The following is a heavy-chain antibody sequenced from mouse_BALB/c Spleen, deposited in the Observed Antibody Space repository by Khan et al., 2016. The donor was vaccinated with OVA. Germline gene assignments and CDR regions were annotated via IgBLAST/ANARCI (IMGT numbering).Heavy chain of an antibody. D-gene: IGHD2-3*01. V-gene: IGHV1-87*01. CDR2: IFPGDDET. CDR1: GYTFTRYW. CDR3: ARHDGLYCDY. J-gene: IGHJ2*01. Sequence: QVQLQQSGAELARPGTSVKLSCKASGYTFTRYWMQWIKQRPGQGLELIGAIFPGDDETRYTQNFKVKATLTADKSSSTAYMQLPSLASEDSAVYYCARHDGLYCDYWGPGTTLTVSS.